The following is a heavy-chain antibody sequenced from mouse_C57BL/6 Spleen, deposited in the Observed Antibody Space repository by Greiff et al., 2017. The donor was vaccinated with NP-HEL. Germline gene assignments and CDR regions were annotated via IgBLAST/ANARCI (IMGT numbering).Heavy chain of an antibody. CDR3: ARDRTMVTPYAMDY. Sequence: EVQVVESGGGLVKPGGSLKLSCAASGFTFSSYAMSWVRQTPEKRLEWVATISDGGSYTYYPDNVKGRFTISRDNAKNNLYLQMSHLKSEDTAMYYCARDRTMVTPYAMDYWGQGTSVTVSS. J-gene: IGHJ4*01. CDR2: ISDGGSYT. V-gene: IGHV5-4*01. D-gene: IGHD2-2*01. CDR1: GFTFSSYA.